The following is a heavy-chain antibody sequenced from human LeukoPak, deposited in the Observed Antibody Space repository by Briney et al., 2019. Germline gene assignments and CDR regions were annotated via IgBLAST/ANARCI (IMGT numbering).Heavy chain of an antibody. Sequence: PETLSLTCAVYGGSFSGYYWSWIRQPPGKGLEWIGEINHSGSTNYNPSLKSRVTISVDTSKNQFSLKLSSVTAADTAVYYCARGRDYYDSSGYYSRQLYFDYWGQGTLVTVSS. J-gene: IGHJ4*02. CDR3: ARGRDYYDSSGYYSRQLYFDY. CDR2: INHSGST. CDR1: GGSFSGYY. D-gene: IGHD3-22*01. V-gene: IGHV4-34*01.